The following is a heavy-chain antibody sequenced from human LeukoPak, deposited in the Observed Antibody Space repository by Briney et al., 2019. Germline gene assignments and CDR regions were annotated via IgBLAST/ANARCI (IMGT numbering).Heavy chain of an antibody. CDR3: ARGFGDWGLSWFDP. CDR2: IYYSVSA. D-gene: IGHD3-10*01. CDR1: GGSVSSGSYY. V-gene: IGHV4-61*01. J-gene: IGHJ5*02. Sequence: PSETLSLTCTVSGGSVSSGSYYWGWIRQPPGKGLEWIGYIYYSVSAKYNPSLKSRVTISVDTSKNQFSLKLTSVTAADTAVYYCARGFGDWGLSWFDPWGQGTLVTVSS.